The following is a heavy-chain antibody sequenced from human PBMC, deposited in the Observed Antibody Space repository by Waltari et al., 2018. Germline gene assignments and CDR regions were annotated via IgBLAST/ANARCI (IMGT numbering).Heavy chain of an antibody. CDR3: VRGQNADY. J-gene: IGHJ4*02. CDR1: GFTFISYW. CDR2: MNQYGNER. Sequence: EVDLVESGGGLVQPGESLTLSCAASGFTFISYWMTWVRQAPGGGLEWVANMNQYGNERNYVDSVKGRFTISRDNAKNSLYLQMNSLRAEDTALYYCVRGQNADYWGQGALVTVSS. V-gene: IGHV3-7*01.